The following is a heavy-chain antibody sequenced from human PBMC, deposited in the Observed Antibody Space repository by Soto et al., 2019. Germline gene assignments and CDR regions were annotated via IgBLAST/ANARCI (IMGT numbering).Heavy chain of an antibody. Sequence: GRSLRLSCAASRFTFSSSAMSWVRQAPGKGPEWVSAISGSGGSTYYANSVKGRFTISRDNSKNTLYLQMNSLRAEDTAVYYCAKSAEDYYGSGSYRLGDYWGQGTLVTVSS. J-gene: IGHJ4*02. D-gene: IGHD3-10*01. CDR2: ISGSGGST. CDR3: AKSAEDYYGSGSYRLGDY. CDR1: RFTFSSSA. V-gene: IGHV3-23*01.